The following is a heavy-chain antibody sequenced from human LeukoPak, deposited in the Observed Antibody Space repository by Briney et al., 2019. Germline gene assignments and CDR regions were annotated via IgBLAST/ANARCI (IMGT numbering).Heavy chain of an antibody. V-gene: IGHV4-38-2*01. CDR3: AGQYDFWSGYYRDYYYMDV. Sequence: SETLSLTCAVSGYSISSGYYWGWIRQPPGKGLEWIGSIYHSGSTYYNPSLKSRVTISVDTSKNQFSLKLSSVTAADTAVYYCAGQYDFWSGYYRDYYYMDVWGKGTTVTVSS. J-gene: IGHJ6*03. D-gene: IGHD3-3*01. CDR1: GYSISSGYY. CDR2: IYHSGST.